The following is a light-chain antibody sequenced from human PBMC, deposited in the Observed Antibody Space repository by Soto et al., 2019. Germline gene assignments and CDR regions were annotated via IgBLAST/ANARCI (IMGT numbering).Light chain of an antibody. Sequence: DIQMTQSPSTLSASVGDRFTIAFRCSQSISSWLAWYQQKPGQAPKLLIYKASSLESGVPSRFSGSGSGTEFTLTISSLQPDDFATYYCQQYNSYSPLTFGGGTKVDI. CDR1: QSISSW. CDR3: QQYNSYSPLT. CDR2: KAS. V-gene: IGKV1-5*03. J-gene: IGKJ4*01.